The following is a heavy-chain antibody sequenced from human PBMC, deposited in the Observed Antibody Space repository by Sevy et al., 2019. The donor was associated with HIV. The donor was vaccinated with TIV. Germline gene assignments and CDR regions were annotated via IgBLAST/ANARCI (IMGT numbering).Heavy chain of an antibody. CDR3: ARTQEPLYSIVHIDD. V-gene: IGHV1-2*02. CDR1: GYTFTANY. J-gene: IGHJ4*02. Sequence: ASVKVSCKASGYTFTANYMHWVRQAAGQGLEWMGWINPDTGATKFAQKFQGRATMTRDTSLTTAYIDLQRLTTDDTAVYFCARTQEPLYSIVHIDDWGQGSQVTVSS. CDR2: INPDTGAT. D-gene: IGHD6-13*01.